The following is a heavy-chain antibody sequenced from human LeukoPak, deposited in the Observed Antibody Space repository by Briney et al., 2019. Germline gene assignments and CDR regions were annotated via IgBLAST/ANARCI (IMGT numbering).Heavy chain of an antibody. J-gene: IGHJ6*03. CDR2: ISSSGSTI. V-gene: IGHV3-11*01. Sequence: AGGSLRLSCAASGFAFSDYYMSWIRQAPGKGLEWVSYISSSGSTIYYADAVKGRFTISRDNAKNSLYLQMNSLRAEDTAVYYCARGRGPLWFGELFSNYYYYYMDVWGKGTTVTISS. CDR3: ARGRGPLWFGELFSNYYYYYMDV. D-gene: IGHD3-10*01. CDR1: GFAFSDYY.